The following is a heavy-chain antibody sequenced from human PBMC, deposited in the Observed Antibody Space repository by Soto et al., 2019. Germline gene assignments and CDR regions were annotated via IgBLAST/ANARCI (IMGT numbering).Heavy chain of an antibody. CDR3: ARVWYYDSSGYYAFDY. Sequence: ASVKVSCKASGDGFSNYGFRWVRQAPGQGLEWMGWISAYDGQTNYTKKFQGRVTMTTDTSSSTAYMELRSLRSDDTAVYYCARVWYYDSSGYYAFDYWGLGTLVTVSS. CDR1: GDGFSNYG. CDR2: ISAYDGQT. V-gene: IGHV1-18*01. J-gene: IGHJ4*02. D-gene: IGHD3-22*01.